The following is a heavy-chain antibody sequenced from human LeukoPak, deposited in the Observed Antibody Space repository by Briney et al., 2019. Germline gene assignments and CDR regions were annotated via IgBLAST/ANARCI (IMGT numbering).Heavy chain of an antibody. CDR1: GYTFTSYD. V-gene: IGHV1-8*01. Sequence: GASVKVSCKASGYTFTSYDINWVRQATGQGLEWMGWVNPNSGNTGYAQKFQGRVTMTRNTSISTAYMELSSLRSEDTAVYYCARVYCGSTSCYPHLWAYYYYYGMDVWGQGTTVAVSS. J-gene: IGHJ6*02. D-gene: IGHD2-2*01. CDR2: VNPNSGNT. CDR3: ARVYCGSTSCYPHLWAYYYYYGMDV.